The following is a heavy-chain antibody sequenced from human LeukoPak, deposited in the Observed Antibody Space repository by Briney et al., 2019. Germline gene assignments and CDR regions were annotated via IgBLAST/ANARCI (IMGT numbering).Heavy chain of an antibody. Sequence: PGGPLRLSCAASGFTFSSYWMSWVRQAPGKGLEGVANIKQDGSEKYYVDSVKGRFTISRDNTKNSLDLQMNSLRAEDTAVYYCAREDGYKAPFDYWGQGTLVTVSS. V-gene: IGHV3-7*01. CDR1: GFTFSSYW. CDR3: AREDGYKAPFDY. D-gene: IGHD5-12*01. CDR2: IKQDGSEK. J-gene: IGHJ4*02.